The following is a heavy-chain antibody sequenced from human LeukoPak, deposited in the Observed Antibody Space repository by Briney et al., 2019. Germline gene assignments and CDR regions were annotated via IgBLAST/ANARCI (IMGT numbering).Heavy chain of an antibody. J-gene: IGHJ5*02. CDR3: ARGTGRITIFGVATRLDERWFDP. D-gene: IGHD3-3*01. CDR1: GYSFTSYW. CDR2: IYPGDSDT. V-gene: IGHV5-51*01. Sequence: GESLKISCKGSGYSFTSYWIGWVRQMPGKGLEWMGIIYPGDSDTRYSPSFQGQVTISADKSISTAYLQWSSLKASDTAMYYCARGTGRITIFGVATRLDERWFDPWGQGTLVTVSS.